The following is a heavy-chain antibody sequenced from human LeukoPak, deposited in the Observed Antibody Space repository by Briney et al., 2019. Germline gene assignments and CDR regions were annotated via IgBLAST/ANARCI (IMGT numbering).Heavy chain of an antibody. CDR1: GGSISSGDYY. J-gene: IGHJ4*02. CDR2: IYYSGST. CDR3: ARASPTAMVEN. V-gene: IGHV4-30-4*01. Sequence: PSETLSLTCTVSGGSISSGDYYWSWIRQPPGKGLEWIGYIYYSGSTYYNPSLKSRVTISVDTSKNQFSLKLSSVTAADTAVYYCARASPTAMVENWGQGTLLTVSS. D-gene: IGHD5-18*01.